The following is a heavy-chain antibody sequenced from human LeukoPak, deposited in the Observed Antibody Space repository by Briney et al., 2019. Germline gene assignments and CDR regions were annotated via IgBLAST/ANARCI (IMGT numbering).Heavy chain of an antibody. CDR1: GGSISSSSYY. CDR3: ARPSTYYYDSSGHGAFDI. CDR2: IYYSGST. V-gene: IGHV4-39*01. J-gene: IGHJ3*02. D-gene: IGHD3-22*01. Sequence: SETLSLTCTVSGGSISSSSYYWGWIRQPPGKGLEWIGSIYYSGSTYYNPSLKSRVTISVDTSKNQFSLKLSSVTAADTAVYYCARPSTYYYDSSGHGAFDIWGQGTMVTVSS.